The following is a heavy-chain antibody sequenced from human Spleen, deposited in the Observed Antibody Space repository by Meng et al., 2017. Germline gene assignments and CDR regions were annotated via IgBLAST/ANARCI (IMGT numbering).Heavy chain of an antibody. J-gene: IGHJ4*02. Sequence: SETLSLTCTVSGGSISSGGYYWSWIRQHPGKGLEWIGYIYYSGSTYYNPSLKSRLTISVDTSQNQFSLNLNSVTAADTAVYYCARGYSSGRYHFDYWGQGTLVTVSS. CDR1: GGSISSGGYY. D-gene: IGHD6-19*01. CDR3: ARGYSSGRYHFDY. V-gene: IGHV4-31*03. CDR2: IYYSGST.